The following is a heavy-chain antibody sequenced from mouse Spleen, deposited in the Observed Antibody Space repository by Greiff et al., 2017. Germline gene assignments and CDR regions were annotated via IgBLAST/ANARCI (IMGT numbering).Heavy chain of an antibody. V-gene: IGHV5-6-5*01. CDR2: ISSGGST. J-gene: IGHJ1*01. Sequence: EVKLEESGGGLVKPGGSLKLSCAASGFTFSSYAMSWVRQTPEKRLEWVASISSGGSTYYPDSVKGRFTISRDNARNILYLQMSSLRSEDTAMYYCARGNYYGSSRYWYFDVWGAGTTVTVSS. CDR1: GFTFSSYA. CDR3: ARGNYYGSSRYWYFDV. D-gene: IGHD1-1*01.